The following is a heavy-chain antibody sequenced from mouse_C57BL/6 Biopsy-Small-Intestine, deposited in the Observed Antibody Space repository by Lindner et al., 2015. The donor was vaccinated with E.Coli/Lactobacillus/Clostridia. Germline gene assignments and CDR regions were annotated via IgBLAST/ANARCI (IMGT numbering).Heavy chain of an antibody. Sequence: SVKVSCKASGFSFSNFGFSWVRQAPGQGLEWMGWISAYNDNTFYAQKFQDRVTLTTDTSTRTAYMELRSLRSDDTAVYHCARDHIAGYFASGRGMDVWGQGTAVTVSS. J-gene: IGHJ1*01. CDR3: ARDHIAGYFASGRGMDV. CDR2: ISAYNDNT. CDR1: GFSFSNFG. V-gene: IGHV1-4*01. D-gene: IGHD2-10*02.